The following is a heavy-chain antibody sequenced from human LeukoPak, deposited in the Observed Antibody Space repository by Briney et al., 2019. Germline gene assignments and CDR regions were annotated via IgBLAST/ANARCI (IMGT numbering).Heavy chain of an antibody. J-gene: IGHJ4*02. Sequence: GGSLRLSCAASGFTFSNYAMTWVRQAPGKGLEWVSEISDSGGHTYYADSVKGRFTISRDNSKNTLYLEMNSLRAEDTAIYHCAKDTYGSGSYGYFGCWGQGTLVTVSS. CDR3: AKDTYGSGSYGYFGC. CDR1: GFTFSNYA. D-gene: IGHD3-10*01. CDR2: ISDSGGHT. V-gene: IGHV3-23*01.